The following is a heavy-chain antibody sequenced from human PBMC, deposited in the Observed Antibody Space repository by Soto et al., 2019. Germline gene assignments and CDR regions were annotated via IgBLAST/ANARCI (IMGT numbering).Heavy chain of an antibody. CDR2: INAGNGNT. CDR3: ARGGPPIDF. J-gene: IGHJ4*02. Sequence: EASVKVSCKASGYTFSSYAMHWVRQAPGQRLEWMGWINAGNGNTKYSQEFQGRITITGDTSASTAYMELSSLRSEDTAVYYCARGGPPIDFWGQGTLVTVSS. V-gene: IGHV1-3*01. CDR1: GYTFSSYA. D-gene: IGHD3-10*01.